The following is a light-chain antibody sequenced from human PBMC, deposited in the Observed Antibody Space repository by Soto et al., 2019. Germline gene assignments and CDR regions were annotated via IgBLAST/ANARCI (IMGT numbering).Light chain of an antibody. Sequence: DIQMTQSPSTLSGSVGDRVTITCRASQTISSWLAWYQQKPGKAPKLLIYDASSLESGVPSRFSGSGSGTGFTLTISSLQPDDFATYYCQQYNSYSWTFGQGTKVDIK. V-gene: IGKV1-5*01. CDR2: DAS. J-gene: IGKJ1*01. CDR3: QQYNSYSWT. CDR1: QTISSW.